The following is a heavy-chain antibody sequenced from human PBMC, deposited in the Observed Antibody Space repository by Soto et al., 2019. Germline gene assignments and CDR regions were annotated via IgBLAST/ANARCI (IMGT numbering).Heavy chain of an antibody. J-gene: IGHJ4*02. V-gene: IGHV4-59*08. CDR1: GGSISSYY. D-gene: IGHD6-19*01. CDR2: IYYSGST. CDR3: ARLRVSSGWYFDY. Sequence: QVQLQESGPGLVKPSETLSLTCTVSGGSISSYYWSWIRQPPGKGLEWIGYIYYSGSTNYNPSLKSRVTISVDTSKNQFSLKLSSVAAADTAVYYCARLRVSSGWYFDYWGQGTLVTVSS.